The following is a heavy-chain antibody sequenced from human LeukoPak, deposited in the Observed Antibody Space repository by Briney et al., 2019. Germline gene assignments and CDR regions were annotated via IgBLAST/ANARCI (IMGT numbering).Heavy chain of an antibody. Sequence: ASVKVSCKASGYTFTSHDINWVRQASGQGLEWMGWMNPNSGNTAYAQKFQGRVTMTRDTSIGTAYMELSSLTSEDTAVYYCARVSSPTVGNWFDPWGQGTQVTVSS. V-gene: IGHV1-8*01. CDR3: ARVSSPTVGNWFDP. D-gene: IGHD1-26*01. CDR1: GYTFTSHD. J-gene: IGHJ5*02. CDR2: MNPNSGNT.